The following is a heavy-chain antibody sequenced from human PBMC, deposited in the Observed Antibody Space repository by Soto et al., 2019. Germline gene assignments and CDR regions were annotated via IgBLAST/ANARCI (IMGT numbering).Heavy chain of an antibody. CDR1: GFTFSTYT. CDR2: INGRGNYI. J-gene: IGHJ4*02. CDR3: VREDGIVGANSAFDY. V-gene: IGHV3-21*01. Sequence: EVQVVESGGDLVKPGGSLRLSCASSGFTFSTYTMNWVRQAPGKGLEWVSSINGRGNYIYYADSVKGRFTISRDNAKNSLYLQRDRLRAEDTALYYCVREDGIVGANSAFDYWGLGALVTVSS. D-gene: IGHD1-26*01.